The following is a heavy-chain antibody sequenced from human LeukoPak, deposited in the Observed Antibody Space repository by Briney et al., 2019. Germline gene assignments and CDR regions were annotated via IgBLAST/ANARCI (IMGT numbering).Heavy chain of an antibody. Sequence: SETLSLTCAVYGGSFSGYYWSWIRQPPGKGLEWIGEINHSGSTNYNPSLKSRVTISVDTSKNQFSLKLSSVTAADTAVYYCARCSGSYPIDYWGQGTLVTVSS. J-gene: IGHJ4*02. D-gene: IGHD1-26*01. V-gene: IGHV4-34*01. CDR3: ARCSGSYPIDY. CDR1: GGSFSGYY. CDR2: INHSGST.